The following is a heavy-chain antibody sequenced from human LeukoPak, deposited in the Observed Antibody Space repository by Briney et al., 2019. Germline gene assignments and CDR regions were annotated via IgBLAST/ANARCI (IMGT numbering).Heavy chain of an antibody. Sequence: GGSLRLSCAASGFTFSSYAMSWVRQAPGKGLEWVSGISGSGGSTYYADSVKGRFTISRDSSKNTLYLQMNSLRAEDTAVYYCAKEGYCGGDCYREFDYWGQGTLVTVSS. J-gene: IGHJ4*02. CDR3: AKEGYCGGDCYREFDY. CDR2: ISGSGGST. V-gene: IGHV3-23*01. CDR1: GFTFSSYA. D-gene: IGHD2-21*02.